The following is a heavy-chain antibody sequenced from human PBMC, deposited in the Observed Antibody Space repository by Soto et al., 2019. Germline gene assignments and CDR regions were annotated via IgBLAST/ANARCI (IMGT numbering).Heavy chain of an antibody. V-gene: IGHV3-48*01. D-gene: IGHD3-22*01. Sequence: GGSLRLSCAASGFTFRNYGMNWVRQAPGKGLEWVSYIGIGSSTKYYADSVKGRFTISRDNAKNSLYLQMNSLRAEDTAVYYCARDQMYYNDISGRPLNAFDVWGQGTMVTVSS. J-gene: IGHJ3*01. CDR3: ARDQMYYNDISGRPLNAFDV. CDR1: GFTFRNYG. CDR2: IGIGSSTK.